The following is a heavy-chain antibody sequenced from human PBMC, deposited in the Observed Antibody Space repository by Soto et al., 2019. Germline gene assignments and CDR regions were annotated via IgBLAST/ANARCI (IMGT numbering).Heavy chain of an antibody. J-gene: IGHJ4*02. Sequence: QITLKESGPTLVKPTQTLTLICTVSGFSINTGGVGVGWIRQPPGKAPEWLALLYWNDDGWYSPSLRYRLSVTKDTSKNQVVLTMTHMNPMDTGTYYCAKRRALSNNLFFDHGGQGVLVTVSS. CDR3: AKRRALSNNLFFDH. CDR1: GFSINTGGVG. D-gene: IGHD4-4*01. CDR2: LYWNDDG. V-gene: IGHV2-5*01.